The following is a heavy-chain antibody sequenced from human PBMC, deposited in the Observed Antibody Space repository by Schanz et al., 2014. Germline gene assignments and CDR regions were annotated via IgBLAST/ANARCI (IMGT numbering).Heavy chain of an antibody. D-gene: IGHD5-12*01. J-gene: IGHJ4*02. CDR2: ILYDGSNK. Sequence: QVQLVESGGGVVQPGRSLRLSCAASGFTFRSYGMHWVRQAPGKGLEWVAVILYDGSNKYYADSVKGRFTISRDNSKNTLYLQMNSLRVEDTALYYCAREYSSYGTVDYWGQGTLVTVSS. CDR1: GFTFRSYG. V-gene: IGHV3-30*03. CDR3: AREYSSYGTVDY.